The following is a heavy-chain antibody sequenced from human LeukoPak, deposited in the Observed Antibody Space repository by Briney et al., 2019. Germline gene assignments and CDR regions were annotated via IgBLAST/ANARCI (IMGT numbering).Heavy chain of an antibody. J-gene: IGHJ4*02. V-gene: IGHV1-2*02. CDR2: INPNSGGT. CDR3: ARATYYYDSSSYLPDY. D-gene: IGHD3-22*01. CDR1: GYTFTGYY. Sequence: ASVKVSCKASGYTFTGYYMHWVRQAPGQGLEWMGWINPNSGGTNYAQKFQGRVTMTRDTSISTAYMELSRLRSDDTAVYYCARATYYYDSSSYLPDYWGQGTLVTVSS.